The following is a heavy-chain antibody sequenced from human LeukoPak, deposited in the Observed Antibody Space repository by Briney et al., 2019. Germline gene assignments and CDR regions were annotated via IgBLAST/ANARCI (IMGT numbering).Heavy chain of an antibody. CDR2: SNSDGSST. CDR1: GFTFSSHW. CDR3: AKGAYGSGSYYNSYY. J-gene: IGHJ4*02. Sequence: GGSLRLSCVASGFTFSSHWMHWVRQAPGKGLVWVSRSNSDGSSTSYADSVKGRFTISRDNAKNTLYLQMNSLRAEDTAVYYCAKGAYGSGSYYNSYYWGQGTLVTVSS. D-gene: IGHD3-10*01. V-gene: IGHV3-74*01.